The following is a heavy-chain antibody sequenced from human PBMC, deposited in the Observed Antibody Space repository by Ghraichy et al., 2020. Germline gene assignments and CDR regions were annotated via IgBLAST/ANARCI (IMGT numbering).Heavy chain of an antibody. CDR3: ARGASANFYEYYFDY. D-gene: IGHD1-26*01. V-gene: IGHV1-2*02. CDR2: IKPYSGGT. Sequence: ASVKVSCKSSGYTFTDYCLHWVRQAPGQGLEWMGWIKPYSGGTNYAQKLQGRVTMTRDTSSSTAYMELSRLTSDDTAVYYCARGASANFYEYYFDYGGQGTLFTVSS. J-gene: IGHJ4*02. CDR1: GYTFTDYC.